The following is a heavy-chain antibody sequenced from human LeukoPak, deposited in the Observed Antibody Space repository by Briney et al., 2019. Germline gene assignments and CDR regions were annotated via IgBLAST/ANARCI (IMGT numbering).Heavy chain of an antibody. CDR1: GFTFSNYA. Sequence: PGGSLRLSCAGSGFTFSNYAIHWVRQATGQGPGWVSTIGTRHDTYYAASVKGRFTISRDNDKNSLYLQMNSLRAEDTAVYYCATTVAGYPDDYFDYWGQGTLITVSS. D-gene: IGHD6-19*01. J-gene: IGHJ4*02. V-gene: IGHV3-13*01. CDR3: ATTVAGYPDDYFDY. CDR2: IGTRHDT.